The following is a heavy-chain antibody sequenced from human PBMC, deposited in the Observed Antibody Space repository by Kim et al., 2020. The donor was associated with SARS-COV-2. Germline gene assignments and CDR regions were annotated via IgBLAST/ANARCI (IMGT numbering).Heavy chain of an antibody. CDR3: ASGSSGYYYYFDY. D-gene: IGHD3-22*01. Sequence: SETLSLTCTVSGGSISSGGYYWSWIRQHPGKGLEWIGYIYYSGSTYYNPSLKSRVTISVDTSKNQFSLKLSSVTAADMAVYYCASGSSGYYYYFDYWGQGTLVTVSS. CDR1: GGSISSGGYY. V-gene: IGHV4-31*03. CDR2: IYYSGST. J-gene: IGHJ4*02.